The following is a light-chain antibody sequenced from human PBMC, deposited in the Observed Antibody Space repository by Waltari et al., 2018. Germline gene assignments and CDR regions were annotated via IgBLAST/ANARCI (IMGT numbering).Light chain of an antibody. Sequence: QSALTQPASVSGSPGQSITTSCTGTSGDVGDYNHVSWYQQPPGKAPKLMIYGVNNRPSGISNRFSGSKSSNTASMTISGLQAEDEADYYCCSYTSSGTYVFGVGTKVTVL. CDR3: CSYTSSGTYV. CDR1: SGDVGDYNH. V-gene: IGLV2-14*01. CDR2: GVN. J-gene: IGLJ1*01.